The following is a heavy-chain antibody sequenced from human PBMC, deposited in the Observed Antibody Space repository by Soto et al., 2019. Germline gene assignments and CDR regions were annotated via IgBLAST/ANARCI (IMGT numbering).Heavy chain of an antibody. CDR1: GFTFSSYG. V-gene: IGHV3-33*01. Sequence: GGSLRLSCAASGFTFSSYGMHWVLQAPGKGLEWVAVIWYDGSNKYYADSVKGRFTISRDNSKNTLYLQMNSLRAEETAVYYCARVWWSIAAAGTGGDYYYGMDVWGQGTTVTVSS. J-gene: IGHJ6*02. D-gene: IGHD6-13*01. CDR2: IWYDGSNK. CDR3: ARVWWSIAAAGTGGDYYYGMDV.